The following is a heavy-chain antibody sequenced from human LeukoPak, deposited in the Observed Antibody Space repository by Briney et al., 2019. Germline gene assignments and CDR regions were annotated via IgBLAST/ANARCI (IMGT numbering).Heavy chain of an antibody. Sequence: PGGSLRLSCAVSGFRYSSYAMSWVRQAPGKGLEGVSTISGSGDTYYVDSVKGRFTISRDNSKNTLYLQMNRLRAEDTAVYYCAKEGGYNYGYLDSGGQGPRVTVPS. CDR1: GFRYSSYA. V-gene: IGHV3-23*01. CDR3: AKEGGYNYGYLDS. CDR2: ISGSGDT. J-gene: IGHJ4*02. D-gene: IGHD5-18*01.